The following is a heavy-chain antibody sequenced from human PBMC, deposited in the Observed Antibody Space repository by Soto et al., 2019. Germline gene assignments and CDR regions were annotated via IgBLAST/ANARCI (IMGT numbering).Heavy chain of an antibody. J-gene: IGHJ4*02. Sequence: ASVKASCKASGYTFTCYSMHWVRQAPGQGLEWMGWINANSGGTKYAQKFQGWVTMTRDTSISTAYMELSRLRSDDTAVYYCARDRVRYYYDSSGLGYWGQGTLVTVSS. CDR3: ARDRVRYYYDSSGLGY. V-gene: IGHV1-2*04. D-gene: IGHD3-22*01. CDR1: GYTFTCYS. CDR2: INANSGGT.